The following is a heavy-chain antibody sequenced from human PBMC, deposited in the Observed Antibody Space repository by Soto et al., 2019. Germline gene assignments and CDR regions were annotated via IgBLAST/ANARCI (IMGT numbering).Heavy chain of an antibody. J-gene: IGHJ5*01. CDR1: GGSLSSGDYY. D-gene: IGHD3-10*01. V-gene: IGHV4-30-4*01. CDR2: IYYSGST. Sequence: PSETLSLTCTVSGGSLSSGDYYWSWIRQPPGKGLEWIGYIYYSGSTYYNPSLKSRVTISVDTSKNQFSLKLSSVTAADTAVYYCARDLLVGGHGSGRNWFDPWGQGTLVTVSS. CDR3: ARDLLVGGHGSGRNWFDP.